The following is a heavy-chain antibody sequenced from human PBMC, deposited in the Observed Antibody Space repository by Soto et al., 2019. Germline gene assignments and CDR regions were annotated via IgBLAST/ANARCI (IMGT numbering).Heavy chain of an antibody. J-gene: IGHJ4*02. CDR2: ISGSGGST. D-gene: IGHD3-16*02. Sequence: EVQLLESGGGLVQPGGSLRLSCAASGFTFSSYAMSWVRQAPGKGLEWVSAISGSGGSTYYADSVKGRFTISRDNSKSTLYLQMNSLRAEDTAVYYCAKTVWGSYRYTYFDYWGQGTLVTVSS. V-gene: IGHV3-23*01. CDR3: AKTVWGSYRYTYFDY. CDR1: GFTFSSYA.